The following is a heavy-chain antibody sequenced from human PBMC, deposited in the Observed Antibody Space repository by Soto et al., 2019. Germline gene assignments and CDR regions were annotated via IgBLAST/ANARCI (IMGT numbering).Heavy chain of an antibody. D-gene: IGHD3-22*01. CDR1: GYTFTSYY. J-gene: IGHJ4*02. Sequence: QVQLVRSGAEVKKPGASVKVSCKASGYTFTSYYMHWVRQAPGQGLEWMGIINPSGGSTSYAQKFQGRVTMTRDTSTSTVYMELSSLRSEDTAVYYCARDAAPYYYDSSGYYYYNYWGQGTLVTVSS. CDR3: ARDAAPYYYDSSGYYYYNY. CDR2: INPSGGST. V-gene: IGHV1-46*01.